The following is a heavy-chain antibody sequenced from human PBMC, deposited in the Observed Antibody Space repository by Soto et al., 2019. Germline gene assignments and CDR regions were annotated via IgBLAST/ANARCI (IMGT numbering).Heavy chain of an antibody. CDR2: ISSSSSYI. D-gene: IGHD3-3*01. CDR1: GFTFSSYS. CDR3: ARDPEFGVVINYYYYYGMDV. Sequence: EVQLVESGGGLVKHGGSLRLSCAASGFTFSSYSMNWVRQAPGKGLEWVSSISSSSSYIYYADSVKGRFTISRDNAKNSLYLQMNSLRAEDTAVYYCARDPEFGVVINYYYYYGMDVWGQGTTVTVSS. V-gene: IGHV3-21*01. J-gene: IGHJ6*02.